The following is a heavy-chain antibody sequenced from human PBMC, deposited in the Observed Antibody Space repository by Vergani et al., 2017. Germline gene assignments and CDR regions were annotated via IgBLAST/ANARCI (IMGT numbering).Heavy chain of an antibody. V-gene: IGHV1-69*13. Sequence: QIQLVQSAAEVKKPGAALNVSCKASGYTFRNKDISWVRQAPGQGLEWMGGIIPIFGTANYAQKFQGRVTITADESTSTAYMELSSLRSEDTAVYYCARVVRHIVVVTAIEWFDPWGQGTLVTVSS. CDR3: ARVVRHIVVVTAIEWFDP. D-gene: IGHD2-21*02. CDR1: GYTFRNKD. CDR2: IIPIFGTA. J-gene: IGHJ5*02.